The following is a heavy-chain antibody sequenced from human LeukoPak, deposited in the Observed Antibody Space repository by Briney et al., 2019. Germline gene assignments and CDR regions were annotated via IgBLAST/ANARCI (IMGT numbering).Heavy chain of an antibody. CDR2: IKSDGST. CDR3: AKASAMIVVVSKHFDY. V-gene: IGHV3-74*01. D-gene: IGHD3-22*01. J-gene: IGHJ4*02. CDR1: GFTFSSYW. Sequence: GGSLRLSCAASGFTFSSYWMHWVRQTPGKGLMWVSRIKSDGSTIYADSVKGRFTISRDNAKNTLYLQMNSLRAEDTAVYYCAKASAMIVVVSKHFDYWGQGTLVTVSS.